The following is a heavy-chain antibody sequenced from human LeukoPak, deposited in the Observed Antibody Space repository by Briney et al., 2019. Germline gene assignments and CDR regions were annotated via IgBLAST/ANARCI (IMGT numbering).Heavy chain of an antibody. CDR2: IYSGGST. V-gene: IGHV3-53*01. Sequence: PGGSLRLSCAASGFTVSNNCMSWVRQAPGKGLEWVSVIYSGGSTYYADSVKGRFTISRDNSKNTLYLQMNSLRAEDTAVYYCARAPLYDSSGYYGIDYWGQGTLVTVSS. D-gene: IGHD3-22*01. J-gene: IGHJ4*02. CDR3: ARAPLYDSSGYYGIDY. CDR1: GFTVSNNC.